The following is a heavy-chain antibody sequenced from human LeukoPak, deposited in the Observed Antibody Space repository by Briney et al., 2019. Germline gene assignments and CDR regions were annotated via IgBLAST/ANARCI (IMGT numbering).Heavy chain of an antibody. J-gene: IGHJ4*02. D-gene: IGHD2-2*01. CDR2: ISYDGSNK. V-gene: IGHV3-30*04. Sequence: PGGSLRLSCAASGFTFRSYAMHWVRQTPGKGLEWVAVISYDGSNKYYADSVKGRFTISRDNSKNTLYLQMNSLRAEDTAVYYCARDSGDYCSSTSCYAGFDYWGQGTLVTVSS. CDR1: GFTFRSYA. CDR3: ARDSGDYCSSTSCYAGFDY.